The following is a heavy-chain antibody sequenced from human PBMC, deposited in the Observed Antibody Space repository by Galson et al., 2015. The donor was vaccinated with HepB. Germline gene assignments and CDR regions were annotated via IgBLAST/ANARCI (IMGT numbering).Heavy chain of an antibody. CDR3: ARERIPNAMDF. Sequence: SLRLSCAASGFTVSSNYMSWVRQAPGKGLEWVSVIYSGGSTYYADSVKGRFTISRDNSKNTLYLQMNSLRAGDTAVYYCARERIPNAMDFWGQGTTVTVSS. J-gene: IGHJ6*02. CDR1: GFTVSSNY. CDR2: IYSGGST. V-gene: IGHV3-53*01. D-gene: IGHD2/OR15-2a*01.